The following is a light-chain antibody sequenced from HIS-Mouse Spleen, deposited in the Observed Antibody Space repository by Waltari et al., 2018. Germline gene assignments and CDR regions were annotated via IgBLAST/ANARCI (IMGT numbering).Light chain of an antibody. J-gene: IGLJ3*02. CDR3: SSYTSSSTRV. V-gene: IGLV2-14*03. Sequence: QSALTQPASVSGSPGQSITISCTGTSRDVGVNNYASWYQQHPGKAPKLMIYDVSNRPSGVSNRFSGSKSGNTASLTISGLQAEDEADYYCSSYTSSSTRVFGGGTKLTVL. CDR1: SRDVGVNNY. CDR2: DVS.